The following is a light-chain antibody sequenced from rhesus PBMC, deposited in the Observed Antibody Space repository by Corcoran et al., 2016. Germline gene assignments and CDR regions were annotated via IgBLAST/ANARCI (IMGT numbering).Light chain of an antibody. J-gene: IGKJ4*01. CDR3: QQYTTWIT. V-gene: IGKV3-42*03. CDR2: GAS. Sequence: EIVLTQSPATLSLSPGDRATLSCRASQSVSRSLAWYQQKPGQAPRLLISGASTRATGIPGRFSGSGSGTDFSLTIDRLEPEDFAVYYCQQYTTWITFGGGTKVEIK. CDR1: QSVSRS.